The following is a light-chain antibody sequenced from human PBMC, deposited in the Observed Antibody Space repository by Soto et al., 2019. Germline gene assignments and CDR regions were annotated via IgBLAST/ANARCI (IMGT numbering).Light chain of an antibody. CDR1: QTINNN. J-gene: IGKJ1*01. Sequence: VMTQAPAALSVSRGERATRSCRASQTINNNVAWYQRKYGQVPRLVIYGASTRATDIPARFSGSGSGTEFTLTISSLQSEDFAEYHCQQYNNWPQTFGQGTKVDI. V-gene: IGKV3-15*01. CDR3: QQYNNWPQT. CDR2: GAS.